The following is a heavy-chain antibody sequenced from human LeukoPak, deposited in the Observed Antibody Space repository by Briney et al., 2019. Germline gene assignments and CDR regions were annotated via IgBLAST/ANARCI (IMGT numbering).Heavy chain of an antibody. CDR2: IISVGRST. J-gene: IGHJ4*02. CDR1: LLTLSIFL. D-gene: IGHD6-19*01. Sequence: LSLSRAPCLLTLSIFLIQGVRQAPERGRAWGTGIISVGRSTSYADSVKGRFTISRDNAKNTLYLQMSSVRAEDTAVYYCARERTGGWDAFDNWGQGTLVTVSS. CDR3: ARERTGGWDAFDN. V-gene: IGHV3-74*01.